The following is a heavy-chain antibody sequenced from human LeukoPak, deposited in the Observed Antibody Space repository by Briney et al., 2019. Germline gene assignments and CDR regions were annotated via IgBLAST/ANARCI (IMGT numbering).Heavy chain of an antibody. CDR2: IIPILGIA. D-gene: IGHD3-22*01. CDR3: ALYYYDSSGYFDY. J-gene: IGHJ4*02. V-gene: IGHV1-69*04. Sequence: ASVKVSCKASGSTFSSYAISWVRQTPGQGLEWMGRIIPILGIANYAQKFQGRVTITADKSTSTAYMELSSLRSEDTAVYYCALYYYDSSGYFDYWGQGTLVTVSS. CDR1: GSTFSSYA.